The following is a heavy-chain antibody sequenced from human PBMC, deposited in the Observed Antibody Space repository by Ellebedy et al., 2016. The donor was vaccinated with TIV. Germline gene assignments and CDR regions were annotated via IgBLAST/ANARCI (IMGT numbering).Heavy chain of an antibody. CDR3: AKDHRGNYYGSGSYYGMDV. CDR2: ISGSGGST. Sequence: GGSLRLXXAASGGTFSSYAMSWVRQAPGKGLEWVSAISGSGGSTYYADSVKGRFTISRDNSKNTLYLQMNSLRAEDTAVYYCAKDHRGNYYGSGSYYGMDVWGQGTTVTVSS. J-gene: IGHJ6*02. CDR1: GGTFSSYA. D-gene: IGHD3-10*01. V-gene: IGHV3-23*01.